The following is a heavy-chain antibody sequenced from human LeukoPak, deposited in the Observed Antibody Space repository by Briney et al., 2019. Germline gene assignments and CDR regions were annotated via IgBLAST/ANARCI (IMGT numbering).Heavy chain of an antibody. J-gene: IGHJ4*02. CDR3: ARVGDFWSGYYFDY. V-gene: IGHV3-30*03. D-gene: IGHD3-3*01. Sequence: PGGSLRLSCAASGFTFSTYSMNWVRQAPGKGLEWVAVISYDGSNKYYADSVKGRFTISRDNSKNTLYLQMNSLRAEDTAVYYCARVGDFWSGYYFDYWGQGTLVTVSS. CDR2: ISYDGSNK. CDR1: GFTFSTYS.